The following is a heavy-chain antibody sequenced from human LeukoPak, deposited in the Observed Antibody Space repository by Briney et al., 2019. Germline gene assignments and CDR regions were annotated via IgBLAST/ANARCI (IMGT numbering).Heavy chain of an antibody. J-gene: IGHJ4*02. CDR2: ITTSGGGT. V-gene: IGHV3-23*01. CDR3: AKEGNVAVTTYDY. Sequence: VGSLRLSCAASGFTFSTYGMAWVRQTPGKGLEWVSSITTSGGGTYYADSVKGRFTIFRDNSKNTLYLQMNSLRAEDTAVYYCAKEGNVAVTTYDYWGQGTLVTVSS. D-gene: IGHD2-21*02. CDR1: GFTFSTYG.